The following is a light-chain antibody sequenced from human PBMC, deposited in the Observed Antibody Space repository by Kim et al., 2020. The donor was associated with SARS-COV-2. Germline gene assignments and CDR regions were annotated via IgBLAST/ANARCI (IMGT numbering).Light chain of an antibody. V-gene: IGLV3-21*03. CDR2: YDS. Sequence: APGKTGRITGGGDNIGSKSVRWYQQKPGRGPVMVVSYDSDRPSGIPERFSGSNSGNTATLIIRRVEAGDEADYYCQVWDNTSDQVVFGGGTQLTVL. J-gene: IGLJ2*01. CDR3: QVWDNTSDQVV. CDR1: NIGSKS.